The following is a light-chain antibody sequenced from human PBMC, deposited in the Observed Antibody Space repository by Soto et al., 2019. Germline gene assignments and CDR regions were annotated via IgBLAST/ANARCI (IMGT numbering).Light chain of an antibody. J-gene: IGKJ5*01. CDR2: GAS. CDR1: QSVSSD. CDR3: QQYNNWPPVT. V-gene: IGKV3-15*01. Sequence: EIVMTQSPATLSVSPGERATLSCRASQSVSSDLAWYQQKPGQAPRLLIYGASTRATGIPARFSGSGSGTKFTLTISSRQSEDFAVYYCQQYNNWPPVTFGQGTRLEIK.